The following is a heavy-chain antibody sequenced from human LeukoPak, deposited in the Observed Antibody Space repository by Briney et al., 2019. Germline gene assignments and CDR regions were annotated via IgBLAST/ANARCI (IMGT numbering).Heavy chain of an antibody. CDR1: GGSISSGSYY. V-gene: IGHV4-61*02. Sequence: SQTLSLTCTVSGGSISSGSYYWSWIRQPAGKGLEWIGRIYTSGSTNYNPSLKSRVTISVDTSKNQFSLKLSSVTAVDTAVYYCARGDYCSSTSCYSDSFDPWGQGTLVTVSS. J-gene: IGHJ5*02. CDR3: ARGDYCSSTSCYSDSFDP. D-gene: IGHD2-2*01. CDR2: IYTSGST.